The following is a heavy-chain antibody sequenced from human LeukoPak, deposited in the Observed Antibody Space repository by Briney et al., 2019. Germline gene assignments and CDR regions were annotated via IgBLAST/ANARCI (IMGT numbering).Heavy chain of an antibody. CDR1: GYTFTSYY. D-gene: IGHD6-13*01. V-gene: IGHV1-46*01. CDR2: TNPSGGST. J-gene: IGHJ6*04. CDR3: ARDRYSSSWNYYYYGMDV. Sequence: ASVRVSCKASGYTFTSYYMHWVRQAPGQGLEWMGITNPSGGSTSYAQKFQGRVTMTRDTSTSTVYMELSSLRSEDTAVYYCARDRYSSSWNYYYYGMDVWGKGTTVTVSS.